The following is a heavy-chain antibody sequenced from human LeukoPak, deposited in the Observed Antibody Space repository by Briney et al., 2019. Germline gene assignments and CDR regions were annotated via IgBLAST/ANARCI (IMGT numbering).Heavy chain of an antibody. CDR3: ARGGYSGYDAFDP. CDR1: GYTFTGYY. D-gene: IGHD5-12*01. Sequence: ASVKVSCKASGYTFTGYYMHWVRQAPGQGLEWMGWINPNSGGTNYAQKFQGRVTMTRNTSISTAYMELSSLRSEDTAVYYCARGGYSGYDAFDPWGQGTLVTVSS. J-gene: IGHJ5*02. V-gene: IGHV1-2*02. CDR2: INPNSGGT.